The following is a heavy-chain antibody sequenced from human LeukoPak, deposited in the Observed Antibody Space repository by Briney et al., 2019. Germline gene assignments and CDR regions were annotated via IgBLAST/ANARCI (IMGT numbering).Heavy chain of an antibody. Sequence: PGGSLRPSCAASGFTFSTYAMSWVRQAPGKGLEWVSAISGSDGSTYHADSVKGRFTISRDDSKNMLYLQMNSLRAEDTAVYYCAKERGYSSSSFDYWGQGTLVTVSS. CDR3: AKERGYSSSSFDY. CDR1: GFTFSTYA. V-gene: IGHV3-23*01. D-gene: IGHD6-6*01. CDR2: ISGSDGST. J-gene: IGHJ4*02.